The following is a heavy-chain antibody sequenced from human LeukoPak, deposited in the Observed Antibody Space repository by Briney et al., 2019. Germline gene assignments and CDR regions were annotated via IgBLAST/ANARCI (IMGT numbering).Heavy chain of an antibody. CDR1: GDSVSSNNYY. V-gene: IGHV4-39*01. D-gene: IGHD1-26*01. CDR3: ARYSGSHPAPYYFDY. Sequence: SETLSLTCSVFGDSVSSNNYYWGWIRQPPGKGLEWIGSINQSEKTFYNPSLKSRVTISVDTSNNQFSLKLRSVTAADTAVYYCARYSGSHPAPYYFDYWGQGTLVTVSS. CDR2: INQSEKT. J-gene: IGHJ4*02.